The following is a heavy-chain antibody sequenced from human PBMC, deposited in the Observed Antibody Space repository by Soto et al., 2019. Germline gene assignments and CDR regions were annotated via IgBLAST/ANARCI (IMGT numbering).Heavy chain of an antibody. D-gene: IGHD3-22*01. CDR2: IYYSGST. V-gene: IGHV4-59*01. CDR3: AGLTYKYYETSGYYNWYDP. CDR1: GGTISSFY. Sequence: SETLSLTCTVSGGTISSFYWNWIRQSPGKGLEWIGYIYYSGSTNYNPSLKSRGTISIDTSKNQYSLKLRSVTAADTAVYYCAGLTYKYYETSGYYNWYDPWGQGTLVTVSS. J-gene: IGHJ5*02.